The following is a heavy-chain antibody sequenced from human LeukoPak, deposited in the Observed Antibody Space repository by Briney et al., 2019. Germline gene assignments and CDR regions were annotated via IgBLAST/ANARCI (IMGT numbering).Heavy chain of an antibody. J-gene: IGHJ4*02. V-gene: IGHV1-8*01. CDR3: ARDQVVGALGY. Sequence: EASVKVSCKASGYTFTSYDINWVRQATGQGLEWMGWMNPNSGNTGYAQKFQGRVTITTDESTSTAYMELSSLRSEDTAVYYCARDQVVGALGYWGQGTLVTVSS. D-gene: IGHD1-26*01. CDR1: GYTFTSYD. CDR2: MNPNSGNT.